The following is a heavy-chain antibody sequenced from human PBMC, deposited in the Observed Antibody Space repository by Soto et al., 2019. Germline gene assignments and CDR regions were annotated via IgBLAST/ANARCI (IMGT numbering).Heavy chain of an antibody. D-gene: IGHD5-18*01. V-gene: IGHV4-30-4*01. CDR1: GDSISSNTNY. Sequence: QVQLQESGPGLVKPSQTLSLTCTVSGDSISSNTNYWSWIRQPPGGGLEWIGFISYSGTTSYSPSLKSRVAISLDTSKNQFSLSLSSVTPTDTAVYYCARGRGYSYGLDPWGQGTLVTVSS. J-gene: IGHJ5*02. CDR3: ARGRGYSYGLDP. CDR2: ISYSGTT.